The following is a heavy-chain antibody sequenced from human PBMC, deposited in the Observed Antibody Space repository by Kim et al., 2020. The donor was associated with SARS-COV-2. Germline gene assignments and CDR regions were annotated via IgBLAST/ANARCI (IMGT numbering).Heavy chain of an antibody. J-gene: IGHJ4*02. CDR2: INTNTGNP. CDR1: GYTFISYA. Sequence: ASVKVSCKASGYTFISYAMNWVRQAPGQGLEWMGWINTNTGNPTYAQGSTGRFVFSLDTSVSTAYLQISSLKAEDTAVYYCARVKYSSGWYGPPNPDYWGQGTLVTVSS. CDR3: ARVKYSSGWYGPPNPDY. D-gene: IGHD6-19*01. V-gene: IGHV7-4-1*02.